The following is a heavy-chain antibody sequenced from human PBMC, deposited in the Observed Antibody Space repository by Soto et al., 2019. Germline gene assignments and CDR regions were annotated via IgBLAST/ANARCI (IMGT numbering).Heavy chain of an antibody. CDR3: ARSRKIRYPRKAGYYYFDY. D-gene: IGHD3-9*01. CDR2: INHSGST. V-gene: IGHV4-34*01. CDR1: GGSFSGYY. J-gene: IGHJ4*02. Sequence: QVQLQQWGAGLLKPSETLSLTCAVYGGSFSGYYWSWIRQPPGKGLEWIGEINHSGSTNYNPSLKSRVTISVDTSKNQFSLKLSSVTAADTAVYYCARSRKIRYPRKAGYYYFDYWGQGTLVTVSS.